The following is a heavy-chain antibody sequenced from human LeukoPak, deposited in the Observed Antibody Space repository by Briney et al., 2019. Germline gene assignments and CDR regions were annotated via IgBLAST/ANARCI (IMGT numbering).Heavy chain of an antibody. CDR3: ARHATTVTPGAYYFDY. V-gene: IGHV4-39*01. CDR1: GGSISSSSYY. J-gene: IGHJ4*02. Sequence: PSETLSLTCTVSGGSISSSSYYWGWIRQPPGKGLEWIGTIYFGGSTYYNPSLKSRVTISVDTSKNQFSLKLRSVTAADTAVYYCARHATTVTPGAYYFDYWGQGTLVTVSS. D-gene: IGHD4-17*01. CDR2: IYFGGST.